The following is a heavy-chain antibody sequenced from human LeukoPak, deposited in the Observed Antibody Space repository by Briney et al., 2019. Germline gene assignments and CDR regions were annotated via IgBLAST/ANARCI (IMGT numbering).Heavy chain of an antibody. J-gene: IGHJ5*02. CDR3: AKNGGIYSSSGYVWFDP. CDR2: ISYYGSNK. CDR1: GFTFSSYR. V-gene: IGHV3-30*18. Sequence: GSSLTLSCAASGFTFSSYRMHGARHSPGKGLEWVAFISYYGSNKYYAHSVKGRFTISRDNSKDKLYLQMNSLRAEETDVYYCAKNGGIYSSSGYVWFDPWGQGTLVTVSS. D-gene: IGHD6-13*01.